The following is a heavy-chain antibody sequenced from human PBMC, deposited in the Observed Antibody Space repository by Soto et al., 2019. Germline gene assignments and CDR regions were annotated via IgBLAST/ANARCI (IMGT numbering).Heavy chain of an antibody. CDR1: GFTFSSYA. V-gene: IGHV3-30-3*01. Sequence: GGSLRLSCAASGFTFSSYAMHWVRQAPGKGLEWVAVISYDGSNKYYADSVKGRFTISRDNSKNTLYLQMNSLRAEDTAVYYCASPAGPQQLVRHYYYGMDVWGQGTTVTVSS. CDR3: ASPAGPQQLVRHYYYGMDV. D-gene: IGHD6-13*01. J-gene: IGHJ6*02. CDR2: ISYDGSNK.